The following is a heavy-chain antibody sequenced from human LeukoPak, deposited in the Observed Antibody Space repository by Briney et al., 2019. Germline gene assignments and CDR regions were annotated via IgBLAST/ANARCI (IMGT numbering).Heavy chain of an antibody. CDR2: ITTKATNYAT. Sequence: GESLKISCAASGFTFSGSDIRWFRQAPGKGLEWVGRITTKATNYATAYGASVRGRFTISRDDSENTAYLQMKSLKVEDTAVYYCTTYISGHHWGQGALVTVS. CDR3: TTYISGHH. CDR1: GFTFSGSD. D-gene: IGHD1-20*01. V-gene: IGHV3-73*01. J-gene: IGHJ5*02.